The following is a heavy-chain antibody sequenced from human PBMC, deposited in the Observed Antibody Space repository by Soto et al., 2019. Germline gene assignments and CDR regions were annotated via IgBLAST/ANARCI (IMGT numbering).Heavy chain of an antibody. CDR2: IYHSGNT. V-gene: IGHV4-38-2*01. D-gene: IGHD6-19*01. CDR1: GYSISSGYY. CDR3: ARARIVVAGTIVDY. J-gene: IGHJ4*02. Sequence: SETLSLTCAVSGYSISSGYYCGWIRQPPGKGLEWVGSIYHSGNTYYNPSLKSRVTISVDTSKNHFSLKLSSVTAADTAVYYCARARIVVAGTIVDYWGQGTLVTVSS.